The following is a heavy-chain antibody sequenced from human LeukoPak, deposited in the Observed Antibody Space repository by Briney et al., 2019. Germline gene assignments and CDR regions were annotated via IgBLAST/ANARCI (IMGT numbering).Heavy chain of an antibody. J-gene: IGHJ4*02. V-gene: IGHV1-69*13. CDR3: ASSPSGNSDY. CDR2: IIPIFGTA. CDR1: GYTFTSYG. Sequence: SVKVSCKASGYTFTSYGISWVRQAPGQGLEWMGGIIPIFGTANYAQKFQGRVTITADESTSTAYMELSSLRSEDTAVYYCASSPSGNSDYWGQGTLVTVSS. D-gene: IGHD1-7*01.